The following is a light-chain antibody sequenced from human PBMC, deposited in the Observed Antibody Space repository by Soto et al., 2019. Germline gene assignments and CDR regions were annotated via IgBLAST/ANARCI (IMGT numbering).Light chain of an antibody. V-gene: IGKV1-33*01. CDR1: QTIGKY. J-gene: IGKJ5*01. Sequence: EIQMTQSPCSLSASVGDRVTITCRASQTIGKYLNWYQQKPGKAPKLLIYDASNLETGVPSRFSGSGSGTDFTFTISSLQPEDIATYYCQQYDNLPLTFGQGTRLEIK. CDR3: QQYDNLPLT. CDR2: DAS.